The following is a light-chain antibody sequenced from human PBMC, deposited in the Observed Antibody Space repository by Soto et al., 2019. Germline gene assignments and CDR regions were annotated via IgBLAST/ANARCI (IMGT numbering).Light chain of an antibody. V-gene: IGLV2-14*01. CDR1: SSDVGGYTY. Sequence: QSALTQPASVSGSPVQSITISCSGTSSDVGGYTYVSWYQHHPGRAPQLLIYEVSNRPSGVANRFAGSKSGKTASLTVSGLQTEDEADYYCSSYPSGNVLFGGGTKLTVL. J-gene: IGLJ3*02. CDR2: EVS. CDR3: SSYPSGNVL.